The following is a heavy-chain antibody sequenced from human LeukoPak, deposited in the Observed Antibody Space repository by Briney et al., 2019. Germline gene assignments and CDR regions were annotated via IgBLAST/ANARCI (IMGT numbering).Heavy chain of an antibody. V-gene: IGHV4-39*07. J-gene: IGHJ4*02. CDR1: GGSITSSSYY. D-gene: IGHD4-11*01. CDR2: IYYSGST. Sequence: SETLSLTCTVSGGSITSSSYYWGWIRQPPGKGREWIGSIYYSGSTYYNPSLKSRVTISVDTSKNQFSLKLSSVTAADTAVYYCASIGNYDGSSLDYWGQGTLVTVSS. CDR3: ASIGNYDGSSLDY.